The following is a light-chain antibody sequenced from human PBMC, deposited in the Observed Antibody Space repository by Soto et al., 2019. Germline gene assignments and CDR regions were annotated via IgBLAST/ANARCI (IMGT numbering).Light chain of an antibody. J-gene: IGLJ1*01. CDR3: SSYTTGRSLPWV. Sequence: QSALTQPASVSGSPGQSITISCTGTSSDVGGYNYVSWYQQHPGKAPKLMIYEVSNRPTGVSNRFSGSKSGNTASLTISGLQDEDEADYYCSSYTTGRSLPWVFGTGTKLTVL. CDR1: SSDVGGYNY. CDR2: EVS. V-gene: IGLV2-14*01.